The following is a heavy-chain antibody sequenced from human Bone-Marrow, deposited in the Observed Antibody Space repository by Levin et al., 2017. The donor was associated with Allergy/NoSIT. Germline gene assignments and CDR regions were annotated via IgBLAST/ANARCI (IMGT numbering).Heavy chain of an antibody. D-gene: IGHD2-15*01. CDR3: ARDGHGSCSGINCYWFDY. V-gene: IGHV4-61*01. CDR1: NGSVTSGNYY. CDR2: LSYSGNT. J-gene: IGHJ4*02. Sequence: SETLSLTCTVSNGSVTSGNYYWSWIRQPPGKGLEWIGYLSYSGNTNYNPSLKSRVTISKDTSKNQFSLTLRSVTAADTAVYYCARDGHGSCSGINCYWFDYWGQGTLVTVSS.